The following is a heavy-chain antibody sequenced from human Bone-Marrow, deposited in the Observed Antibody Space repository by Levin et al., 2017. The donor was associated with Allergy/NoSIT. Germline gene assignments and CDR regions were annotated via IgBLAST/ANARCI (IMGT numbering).Heavy chain of an antibody. D-gene: IGHD3-22*01. CDR2: ISSSSSYI. J-gene: IGHJ5*02. V-gene: IGHV3-21*01. CDR3: ARTDYYDSSGPVLLADWFDP. CDR1: GFTFSSYS. Sequence: GESLKISCAASGFTFSSYSMNWVRQAPGKGLEWVSSISSSSSYIYYADSVKGRFTISRDNAKNSLYLQMNSLRAEDTAVYYCARTDYYDSSGPVLLADWFDPWGQGTLVTVSS.